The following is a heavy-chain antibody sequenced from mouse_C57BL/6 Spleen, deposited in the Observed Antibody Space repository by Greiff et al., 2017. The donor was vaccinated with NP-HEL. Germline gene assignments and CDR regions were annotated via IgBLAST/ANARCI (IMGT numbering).Heavy chain of an antibody. D-gene: IGHD1-1*01. CDR2: IDPSDSYT. V-gene: IGHV1-50*01. J-gene: IGHJ2*01. CDR1: GYTFTSYW. CDR3: ARSRYYYGSSPFY. Sequence: QVQLQQPGAELVKPGASVKLSCKASGYTFTSYWMQWVKQRPGQGLEWIGEIDPSDSYTNYNQKFKGKATLTVDTSSSTAYMQLSSLTSEDSAVYYCARSRYYYGSSPFYWGQGTTLTVSS.